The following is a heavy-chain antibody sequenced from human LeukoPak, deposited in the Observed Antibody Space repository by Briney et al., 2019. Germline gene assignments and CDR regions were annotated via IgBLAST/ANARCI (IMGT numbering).Heavy chain of an antibody. V-gene: IGHV1-2*02. J-gene: IGHJ4*02. CDR3: AILPGYSSGWSFDC. D-gene: IGHD6-19*01. CDR2: INPNSGGT. Sequence: ASVKVSCKASGYTFTGYYMHWVRQAPGQGLEWMGWINPNSGGTNYAQKFQGRVTMTRDTSISTAYMELSRLRSDDTAVYYCAILPGYSSGWSFDCWGQGTLVTVSS. CDR1: GYTFTGYY.